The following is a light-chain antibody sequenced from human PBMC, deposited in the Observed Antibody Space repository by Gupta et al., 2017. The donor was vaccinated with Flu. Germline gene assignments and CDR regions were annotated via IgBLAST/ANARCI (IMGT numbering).Light chain of an antibody. J-gene: IGKJ4*01. CDR1: QVIYSQ. V-gene: IGKV1-12*01. Sequence: IHMTQSPSSVSASGDDIVTVTCRASQVIYSQLGWYQQKPGKAPKLLIYPASTLQSVVPSRFSGSGSETDFPLIITSLQPEDAATYYCQQVYSFPLTFGGGSKVEIK. CDR2: PAS. CDR3: QQVYSFPLT.